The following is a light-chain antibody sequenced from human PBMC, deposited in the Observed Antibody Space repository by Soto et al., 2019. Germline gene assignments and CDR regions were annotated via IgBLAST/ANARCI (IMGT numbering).Light chain of an antibody. CDR1: QSVRHK. CDR2: DAS. Sequence: IVMTQSPATLSVSPGEGVTLSRRASQSVRHKLAWYQQRPGQGPRLLIFDASTRAPGVPDRFSGSGSGTDFTLTINSLQSADSAVYFCQQYDNWPPITFGGGTKLEIK. V-gene: IGKV3-15*01. J-gene: IGKJ4*01. CDR3: QQYDNWPPIT.